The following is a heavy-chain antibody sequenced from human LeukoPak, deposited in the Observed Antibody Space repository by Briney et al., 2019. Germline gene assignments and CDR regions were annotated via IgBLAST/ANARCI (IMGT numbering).Heavy chain of an antibody. V-gene: IGHV3-30*04. CDR3: ARLNDDYDRANFDY. CDR1: GFTFSSYA. Sequence: GGSLRLSCAASGFTFSSYAMHWVRQAPGKGLEWVAVISYDGSNKYYADSVKGRFTISRDNSKNTLYLQMNSLRAEDTAVYYCARLNDDYDRANFDYWGQGTLVTVSS. CDR2: ISYDGSNK. D-gene: IGHD4-17*01. J-gene: IGHJ4*02.